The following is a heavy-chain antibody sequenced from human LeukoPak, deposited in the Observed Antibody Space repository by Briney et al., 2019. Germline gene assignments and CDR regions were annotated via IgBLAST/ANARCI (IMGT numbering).Heavy chain of an antibody. J-gene: IGHJ6*02. D-gene: IGHD3-10*01. Sequence: GGSLRLSCAASGFTFTCCSLNWVRQAPGKGLEWVSYISSSSQNIYYADSVKGRFTISRDNAKNSLYLQMNCLRDEDTAVYYCARDYYGYYGMDVWGQGTTVTVSS. V-gene: IGHV3-48*02. CDR2: ISSSSQNI. CDR1: GFTFTCCS. CDR3: ARDYYGYYGMDV.